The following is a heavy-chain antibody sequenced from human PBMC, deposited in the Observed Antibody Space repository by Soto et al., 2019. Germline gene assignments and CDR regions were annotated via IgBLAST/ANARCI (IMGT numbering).Heavy chain of an antibody. J-gene: IGHJ4*02. Sequence: GGSLRLSCAASGFTFSTYAMNWVRQAPGKGLEWVSAIGVSGTSTYYADSVKGRFTISRDNSKNTLYLQMNSLRAEDTAIYYCAKDGSRATVVTPTFDYWGRGALVTVSS. CDR3: AKDGSRATVVTPTFDY. V-gene: IGHV3-23*01. CDR1: GFTFSTYA. CDR2: IGVSGTST. D-gene: IGHD4-17*01.